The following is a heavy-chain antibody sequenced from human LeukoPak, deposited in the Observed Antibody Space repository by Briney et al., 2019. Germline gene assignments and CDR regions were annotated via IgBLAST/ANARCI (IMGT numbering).Heavy chain of an antibody. CDR3: ARDSGSYSYFDY. CDR2: IYYIGST. J-gene: IGHJ4*02. CDR1: GGSISSYY. Sequence: ETLSLTCTVSGGSISSYYWGWIRRPPGKGLEWIGQIYYIGSTRYNPSLKSRFTISVDTSKNQFSLKLSSVTAADTAVYYCARDSGSYSYFDYWGQGTLVTVSS. V-gene: IGHV4-59*01. D-gene: IGHD1-26*01.